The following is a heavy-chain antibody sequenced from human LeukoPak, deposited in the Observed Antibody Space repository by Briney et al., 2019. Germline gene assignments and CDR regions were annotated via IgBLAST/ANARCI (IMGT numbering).Heavy chain of an antibody. Sequence: GGSLRLSCAASGFTSSTYVMNWVRQAPGKGLEWVSYISSSGTTMYYADSVKGRFTISRDNAKNSLYLQMNSLRVEDTAVYYCARESAIEKATILFCDSWGQGTPVTVSS. D-gene: IGHD5-24*01. CDR1: GFTSSTYV. J-gene: IGHJ4*02. CDR3: ARESAIEKATILFCDS. CDR2: ISSSGTTM. V-gene: IGHV3-48*03.